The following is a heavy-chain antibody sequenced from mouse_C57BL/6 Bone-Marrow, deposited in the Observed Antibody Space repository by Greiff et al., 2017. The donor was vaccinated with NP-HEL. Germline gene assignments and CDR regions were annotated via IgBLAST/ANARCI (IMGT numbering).Heavy chain of an antibody. CDR1: GYAFSSSW. D-gene: IGHD1-1*01. CDR3: ARPSLYGSSLYWYFDV. J-gene: IGHJ1*03. Sequence: QVQLKQSGPELVKPGASVKISCKASGYAFSSSWMNWVKQRPGKGLEWIGRIYPGDGDTNYNGKFKGKATLTADKSSSTAYMQLSSLTSEDSAVYFCARPSLYGSSLYWYFDVWGTGTTVTVSS. CDR2: IYPGDGDT. V-gene: IGHV1-82*01.